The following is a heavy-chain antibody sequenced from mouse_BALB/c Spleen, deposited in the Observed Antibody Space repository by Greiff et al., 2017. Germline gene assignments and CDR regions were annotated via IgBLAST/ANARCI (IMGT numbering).Heavy chain of an antibody. V-gene: IGHV1-9*01. CDR1: GYTFSSYW. J-gene: IGHJ4*01. Sequence: VHLVESGAELMKPGASVKISCKATGYTFSSYWIEWVKQRPGHGLEWIGEIIPGSGSTNYNEKFKGQATFTADTSSNTVYMQLSRLTSEDSAVYYGARYGNHYYAMDYWGQGTSVTVSS. CDR3: ARYGNHYYAMDY. D-gene: IGHD2-10*02. CDR2: IIPGSGST.